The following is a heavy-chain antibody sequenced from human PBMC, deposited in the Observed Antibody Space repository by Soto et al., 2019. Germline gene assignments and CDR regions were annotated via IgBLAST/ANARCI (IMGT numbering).Heavy chain of an antibody. CDR1: GGSISSYY. J-gene: IGHJ4*02. CDR3: ASADDKMSTIEY. Sequence: PSETLSLTCNVSGGSISSYYWSWIRQSPGKGLEWIGYLSYSGSTNYNPSLKSRVAILGDESKNQFSLKLSSVTAADTAVYYCASADDKMSTIEYWGQGALVTVSS. V-gene: IGHV4-59*01. CDR2: LSYSGST. D-gene: IGHD1-1*01.